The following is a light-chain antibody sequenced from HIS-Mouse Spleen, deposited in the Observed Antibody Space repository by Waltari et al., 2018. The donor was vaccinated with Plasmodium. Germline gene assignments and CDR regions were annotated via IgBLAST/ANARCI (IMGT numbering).Light chain of an antibody. V-gene: IGLV3-1*01. CDR2: QDT. CDR3: QAWDSSTAWV. CDR1: QLGAKN. J-gene: IGLJ2*01. Sequence: SYELTQPPSVSVSPGQTARITCPGDQLGAKNAYWYQQKPGQSPVLVIYQDTKRPSGIPERFSGSNSGNTATLTISGTQAMDEADYYCQAWDSSTAWVFGGGTKLTVL.